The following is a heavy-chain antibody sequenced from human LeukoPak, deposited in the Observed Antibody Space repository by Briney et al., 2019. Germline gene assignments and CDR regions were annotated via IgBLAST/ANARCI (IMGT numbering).Heavy chain of an antibody. D-gene: IGHD3-10*01. V-gene: IGHV3-30*03. CDR2: ISYDGRNN. CDR3: ARDSTRYYYGSGVDY. CDR1: GFTFSSYA. J-gene: IGHJ4*02. Sequence: GRSLRLSCAASGFTFSSYAMHWVRQGPGKGLEWVAIISYDGRNNRYSDSVKGRFTISRDNSKNTLHLQMNSLRAEDTAVYYCARDSTRYYYGSGVDYWGQGTLVTVSS.